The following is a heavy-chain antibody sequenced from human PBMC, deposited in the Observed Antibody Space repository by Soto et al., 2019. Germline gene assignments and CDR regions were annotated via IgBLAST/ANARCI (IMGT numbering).Heavy chain of an antibody. V-gene: IGHV4-61*01. J-gene: IGHJ6*02. CDR3: ARALTYYDILTGYYDDYYYYGMDV. D-gene: IGHD3-9*01. CDR2: IYYSGST. CDR1: GGSVSSGSYY. Sequence: QVQLQESGPGLVKPSETLSLTCTVSGGSVSSGSYYWSWIRQPPGKGLEWIGYIYYSGSTNYNPSIQSRVTISVDTSKNQFSLKLSSVTAADTAVYYCARALTYYDILTGYYDDYYYYGMDVWGQGTTVTVSS.